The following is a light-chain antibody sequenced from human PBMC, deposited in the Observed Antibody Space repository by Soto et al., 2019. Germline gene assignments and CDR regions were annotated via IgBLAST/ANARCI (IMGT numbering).Light chain of an antibody. CDR3: SSYTSSSIVV. Sequence: QSALTQPASVSGSPGQSITISCTGTSSDVGGYNYVSWYQQHPGKAPKLMIYYVSNRPSGVSNRFSGSKSGNTASLTISGLQAEDEADSYCSSYTSSSIVVFGGGTKPTVL. CDR2: YVS. CDR1: SSDVGGYNY. V-gene: IGLV2-14*01. J-gene: IGLJ2*01.